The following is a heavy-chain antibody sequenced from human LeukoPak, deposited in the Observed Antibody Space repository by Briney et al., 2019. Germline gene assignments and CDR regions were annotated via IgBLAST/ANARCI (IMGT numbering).Heavy chain of an antibody. Sequence: ASVKVSCKASGYTFTSYGISWVRQAPGQGLEWMGWISAYNGNTNYAQKLQGRVTMTTDTSTSTAYMELRSLRSDDTAVYYCAATLDGDYQLAALDYWGRGTLVTVSS. D-gene: IGHD4-17*01. J-gene: IGHJ4*02. CDR3: AATLDGDYQLAALDY. CDR2: ISAYNGNT. V-gene: IGHV1-18*01. CDR1: GYTFTSYG.